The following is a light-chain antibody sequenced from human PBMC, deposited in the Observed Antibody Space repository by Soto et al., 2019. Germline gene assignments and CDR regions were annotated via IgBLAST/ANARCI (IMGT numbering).Light chain of an antibody. J-gene: IGKJ1*01. Sequence: DIVLTRAPATLSLSPGERATLSCRAIQSVISSYLAWYQQKPGQAPRLLIYGASSRATGIPDRFSGSGSGTDFPLTISRLEPVDFAVYYCQQYGSSRWTFGQGTKVDIK. CDR1: QSVISSY. CDR3: QQYGSSRWT. CDR2: GAS. V-gene: IGKV3-20*01.